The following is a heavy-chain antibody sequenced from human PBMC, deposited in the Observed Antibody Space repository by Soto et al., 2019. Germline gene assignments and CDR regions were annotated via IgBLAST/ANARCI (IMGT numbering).Heavy chain of an antibody. CDR2: IKQDGSEK. V-gene: IGHV3-7*01. D-gene: IGHD2-15*01. CDR3: ARDISDYCSGGSCYYYYGMDV. CDR1: GFTFSSYW. Sequence: HPGGSLRLSCAASGFTFSSYWMSWVRQAPGKGLEWVANIKQDGSEKYYVDSVKGRFTISRDNAKNSLYLQMNSLRAEDTAVYYCARDISDYCSGGSCYYYYGMDVWGQGTTVTVSS. J-gene: IGHJ6*02.